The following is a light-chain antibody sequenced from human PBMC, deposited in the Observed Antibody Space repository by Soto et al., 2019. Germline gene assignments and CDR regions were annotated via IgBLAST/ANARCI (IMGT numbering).Light chain of an antibody. CDR3: PQSFSAPWT. J-gene: IGKJ1*01. CDR2: AAS. V-gene: IGKV1-39*01. CDR1: QSLSSY. Sequence: DIQMTQSPSSLSASVGDRVTITCRASQSLSSYLNWYQQKPGKVPKLRIYAASSLQGGVPSRFSGSGSGTDFALTISSLQPEDFATYYCPQSFSAPWTFGQGTKVEIK.